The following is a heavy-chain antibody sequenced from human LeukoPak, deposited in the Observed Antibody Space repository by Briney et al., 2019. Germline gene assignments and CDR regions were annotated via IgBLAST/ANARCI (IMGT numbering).Heavy chain of an antibody. CDR1: GLTFDDYG. CDR3: ARAAAAFAYYYYMDV. J-gene: IGHJ6*03. D-gene: IGHD6-13*01. Sequence: PGGSLRLSCAASGLTFDDYGMSWVRQAPGKGLEWVSGINWNGGSTGYADSVKGRFTISRDNAKNSLYLQMNSLRAEDTALYYCARAAAAFAYYYYMDVWGKGTTVTVSS. CDR2: INWNGGST. V-gene: IGHV3-20*04.